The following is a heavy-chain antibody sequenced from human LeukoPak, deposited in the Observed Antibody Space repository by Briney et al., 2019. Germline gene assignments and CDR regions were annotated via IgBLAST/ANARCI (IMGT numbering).Heavy chain of an antibody. CDR1: GFTFDDYG. J-gene: IGHJ4*02. CDR3: ARGDYHGSGRTYFDY. V-gene: IGHV3-20*04. Sequence: RGSLRLSCAASGFTFDDYGMSWVRQVPGKGLEWVSGIHWNGGSTRYADSVKGRFIISRDNAKNSLYLQVNSLRAEDTALYYCARGDYHGSGRTYFDYWGQGTLVTVSS. CDR2: IHWNGGST. D-gene: IGHD3-10*01.